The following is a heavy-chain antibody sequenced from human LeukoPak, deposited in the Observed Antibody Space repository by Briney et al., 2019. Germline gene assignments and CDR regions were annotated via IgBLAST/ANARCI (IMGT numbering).Heavy chain of an antibody. V-gene: IGHV3-23*01. CDR1: GFIFSDYT. Sequence: PGGSLRLSCAASGFIFSDYTMMWVRRAPGKGLQWVATFTAYGGTYYAASVKGRFAISRDNSRDPVSLYMNSLRVEDTAMYYCAKGSTGGKVDWFDPWGPGNLVTVSS. CDR2: FTAYGGT. CDR3: AKGSTGGKVDWFDP. J-gene: IGHJ5*02. D-gene: IGHD4-23*01.